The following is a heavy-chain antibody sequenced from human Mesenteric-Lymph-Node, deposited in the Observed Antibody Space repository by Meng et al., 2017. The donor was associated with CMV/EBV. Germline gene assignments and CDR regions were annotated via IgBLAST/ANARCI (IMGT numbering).Heavy chain of an antibody. V-gene: IGHV3-9*01. CDR3: AKRADCSSTSCHINYYYYCGMDV. CDR1: EFKFDDYG. CDR2: ITWNGGAT. D-gene: IGHD2-2*02. Sequence: GGSLRLSCAASEFKFDDYGMHWVRQVPGKGLEWVSGITWNGGATGYADSVKGRFTISRDNSKNTLYLQMNSLRAEDTAVYYCAKRADCSSTSCHINYYYYCGMDVWGQGTTVTVSS. J-gene: IGHJ6*02.